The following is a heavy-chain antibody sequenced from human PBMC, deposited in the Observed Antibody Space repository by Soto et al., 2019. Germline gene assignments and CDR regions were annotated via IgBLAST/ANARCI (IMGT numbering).Heavy chain of an antibody. CDR1: GGTFSSYA. D-gene: IGHD3-3*01. Sequence: QVQLVQSGAEVKKPGSSVKVSCKASGGTFSSYAISWVRQAPGQGLEWMGGIIPIFGTANYAQKFQGRVTITADEFTCSACMELSSLRSEDTAVYYCARGPPAYYDFWFDYYGMDVWGQGTTVTVSS. CDR3: ARGPPAYYDFWFDYYGMDV. V-gene: IGHV1-69*12. CDR2: IIPIFGTA. J-gene: IGHJ6*02.